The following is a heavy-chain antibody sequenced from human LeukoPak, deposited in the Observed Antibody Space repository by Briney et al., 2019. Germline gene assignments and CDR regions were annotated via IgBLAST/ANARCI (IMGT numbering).Heavy chain of an antibody. J-gene: IGHJ3*02. CDR2: ISSSSSYI. Sequence: GGSLRLSCAASGFTFSSYKMNWVRQALGKGLEWVSPISSSSSYIYYADSVKGRFTISRDNAKNSLYLQMNSLRAEDTAVYYCARDDLIWSMATEGHDAFDIWGQGTMVTVSS. CDR3: ARDDLIWSMATEGHDAFDI. CDR1: GFTFSSYK. D-gene: IGHD5-24*01. V-gene: IGHV3-21*01.